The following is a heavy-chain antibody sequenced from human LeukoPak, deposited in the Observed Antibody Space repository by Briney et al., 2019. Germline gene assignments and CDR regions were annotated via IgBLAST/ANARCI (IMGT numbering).Heavy chain of an antibody. CDR3: ARGSYPFDY. CDR2: INHRGTT. J-gene: IGHJ4*02. D-gene: IGHD1-26*01. CDR1: GDSIRSGYW. V-gene: IGHV4-4*02. Sequence: KPSGTLSLTCEVSGDSIRSGYWWSWVRQPPGKGPEWIGEINHRGTTNYTPSLKSRVTIEVDKSKSQFSLNLSSVTAADTAVYYCARGSYPFDYWGQGTLVTVSS.